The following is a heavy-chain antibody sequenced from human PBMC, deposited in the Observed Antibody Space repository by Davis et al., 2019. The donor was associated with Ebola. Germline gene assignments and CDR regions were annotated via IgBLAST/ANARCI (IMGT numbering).Heavy chain of an antibody. CDR1: GYTFTNYY. D-gene: IGHD3-22*01. J-gene: IGHJ4*02. Sequence: ASVKVSCKASGYTFTNYYMHWVRQAPGQGLEWMGMINPNDGRTIYAQKLQGRVTMTTDTSTSTAYMELRSLRSDDTAVYYCARDLTYYYDSSGYSRKHLYFDYWGQGTLVTVSS. CDR2: INPNDGRT. CDR3: ARDLTYYYDSSGYSRKHLYFDY. V-gene: IGHV1-46*01.